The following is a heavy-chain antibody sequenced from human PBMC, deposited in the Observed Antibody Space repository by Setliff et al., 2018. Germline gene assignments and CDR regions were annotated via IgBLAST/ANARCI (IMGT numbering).Heavy chain of an antibody. V-gene: IGHV3-64*02. CDR2: ISSTGSNT. J-gene: IGHJ4*02. Sequence: PGGSLRLSCAASGFTFSSYAMHWVRQAPGKGLESVSTISSTGSNTYYAGSVKGRFTISRDNAKNTLHLQMGSLRAEDTAVYYCAKDRLFPRYWGLGTPVTVSS. CDR3: AKDRLFPRY. CDR1: GFTFSSYA. D-gene: IGHD2-21*01.